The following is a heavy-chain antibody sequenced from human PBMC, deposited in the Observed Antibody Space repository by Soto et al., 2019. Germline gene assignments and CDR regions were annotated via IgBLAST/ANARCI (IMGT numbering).Heavy chain of an antibody. J-gene: IGHJ6*02. Sequence: LSLTCTVSGGSISSYYWSWIRQPPGKGLEWIGYIYYSGSTNYNPSLKSRVTISVDTSKNQFSLKLSSVTAADTAVYYCARDGGYYVSGRAKYGMDVWCQGTTVTVFS. CDR3: ARDGGYYVSGRAKYGMDV. CDR2: IYYSGST. CDR1: GGSISSYY. D-gene: IGHD3-10*01. V-gene: IGHV4-59*01.